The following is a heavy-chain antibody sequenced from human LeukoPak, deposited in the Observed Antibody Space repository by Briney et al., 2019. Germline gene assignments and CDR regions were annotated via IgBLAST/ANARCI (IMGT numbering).Heavy chain of an antibody. V-gene: IGHV3-7*02. Sequence: GGSLRLSCAASGFPFTNYWMSWVRQAPGKGLEWVANIKQDGSQKYYMDSVKGRFTISRDNSKNTLYLQMNSLRAEDTAAYYCARAGYGDPHFDFWGQGTLVTVSS. CDR2: IKQDGSQK. D-gene: IGHD4-17*01. CDR1: GFPFTNYW. CDR3: ARAGYGDPHFDF. J-gene: IGHJ4*02.